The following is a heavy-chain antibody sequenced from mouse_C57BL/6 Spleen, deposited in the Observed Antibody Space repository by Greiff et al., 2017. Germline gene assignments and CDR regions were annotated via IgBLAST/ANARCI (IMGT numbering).Heavy chain of an antibody. CDR3: AKEGNYYGSSDWYFDV. Sequence: EVKLQESEGGLVQPGSSMKLSCTASGFTFSDYYMAWVRQVPEKGLEWVANINYDGSSTYYLDSLKSRFIISRDNAKNILYLQMSSLKSEDTATYYCAKEGNYYGSSDWYFDVWGTGTTVTVSS. CDR2: INYDGSST. D-gene: IGHD1-1*01. V-gene: IGHV5-16*01. CDR1: GFTFSDYY. J-gene: IGHJ1*03.